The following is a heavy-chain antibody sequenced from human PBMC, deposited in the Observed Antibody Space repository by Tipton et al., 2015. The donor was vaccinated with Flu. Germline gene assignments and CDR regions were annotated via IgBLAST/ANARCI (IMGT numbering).Heavy chain of an antibody. J-gene: IGHJ4*02. Sequence: SLRLSCAASGFTFSNSDMAWVRQAPGKGLEWISGISGSGDKTYYADSVKGRLTISRDNPRNTLYLQMHGLRAADTAVYYCAKPKYTGTYYYDYWGQGTRVTVSS. D-gene: IGHD1-26*01. CDR2: ISGSGDKT. V-gene: IGHV3-23*01. CDR1: GFTFSNSD. CDR3: AKPKYTGTYYYDY.